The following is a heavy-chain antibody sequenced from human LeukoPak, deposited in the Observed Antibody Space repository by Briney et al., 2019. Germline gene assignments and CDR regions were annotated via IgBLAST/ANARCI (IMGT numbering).Heavy chain of an antibody. CDR1: GGSISSGDYY. J-gene: IGHJ4*02. V-gene: IGHV4-30-4*01. Sequence: SKTLSLTCTVSGGSISSGDYYWSWIRQPPGTGLEWIGYIYYSGSTYYNPSLKSRITISVDTSKNQFSLKLSSVTAADTAVYYCARLLRYLDYWGQGTLVTVSS. CDR3: ARLLRYLDY. D-gene: IGHD2-15*01. CDR2: IYYSGST.